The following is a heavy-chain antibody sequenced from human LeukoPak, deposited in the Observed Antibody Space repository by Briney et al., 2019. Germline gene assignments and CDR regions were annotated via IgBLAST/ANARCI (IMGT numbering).Heavy chain of an antibody. CDR1: GFTFSSYA. Sequence: GGSLRLSCAASGFTFSSYAISWVRQAPGKGLEWVSAIRGSGGSTYYADSVKGRFTISRDNSNNTLYLQMNSLRAEDTAVYYSAKDRAYGDYGVYYFDYWGQGTLVTVSS. V-gene: IGHV3-23*01. J-gene: IGHJ4*02. CDR2: IRGSGGST. D-gene: IGHD4-17*01. CDR3: AKDRAYGDYGVYYFDY.